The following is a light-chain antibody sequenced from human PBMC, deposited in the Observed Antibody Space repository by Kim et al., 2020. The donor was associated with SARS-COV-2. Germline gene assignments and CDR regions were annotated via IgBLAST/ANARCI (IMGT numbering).Light chain of an antibody. CDR1: QTVSSSY. V-gene: IGKV3-20*01. CDR3: QHYGSSPPVT. CDR2: GAS. J-gene: IGKJ4*01. Sequence: PGERATLSSRASQTVSSSYLAWYQQKPGQAPRLLILGASRRATGIPDRFSGSGSGTDFTLTISRLEPEDFAVYYCQHYGSSPPVTFGGGTKVDIK.